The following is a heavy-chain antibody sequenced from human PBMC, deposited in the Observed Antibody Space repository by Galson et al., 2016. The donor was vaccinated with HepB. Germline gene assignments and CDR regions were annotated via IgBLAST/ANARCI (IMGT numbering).Heavy chain of an antibody. V-gene: IGHV3-23*01. D-gene: IGHD2-21*01. CDR1: GFTFSSYA. J-gene: IGHJ4*02. CDR3: ANPGTYLLY. Sequence: SLRLSCAASGFTFSSYAMSWVRQAPGKGLEWVSGISDNGGSTFYADSVKGRFTISRDNSKNTVYLQMNSLRAEDTAKYSCANPGTYLLYWGQGTLVTVSS. CDR2: ISDNGGST.